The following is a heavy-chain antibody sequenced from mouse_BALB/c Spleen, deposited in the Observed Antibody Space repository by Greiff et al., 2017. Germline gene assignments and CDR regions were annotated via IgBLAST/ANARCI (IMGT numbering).Heavy chain of an antibody. D-gene: IGHD2-14*01. CDR1: GFTFSSYG. J-gene: IGHJ4*01. Sequence: EGKLQESGGGLVQPGGSLKLSCAASGFTFSSYGMSWVRQTPDKRLELVATINSNGGSTYYPDSVKGRFTISRDNAKNTLYLQMSSLKSEDTAMYYCAREGYPYAMDYWGQGTSVTVSS. CDR2: INSNGGST. CDR3: AREGYPYAMDY. V-gene: IGHV5-6-3*01.